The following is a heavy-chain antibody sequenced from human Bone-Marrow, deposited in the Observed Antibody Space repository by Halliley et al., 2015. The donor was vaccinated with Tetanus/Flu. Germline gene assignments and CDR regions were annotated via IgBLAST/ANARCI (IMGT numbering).Heavy chain of an antibody. CDR2: IFPNDFDA. D-gene: IGHD3-10*01. CDR1: GYSFTSYW. Sequence: QLVQSGAELKKPGDSLKISCRGFGYSFTSYWIGWVRQMPGKGLEWMGLIFPNDFDARYSPSFQGQVTLSVDKSTSTAYLEWSSLKASDTAIYYCAGQYYYGSLDLWGQGTTVTVPS. V-gene: IGHV5-51*01. J-gene: IGHJ6*02. CDR3: AGQYYYGSLDL.